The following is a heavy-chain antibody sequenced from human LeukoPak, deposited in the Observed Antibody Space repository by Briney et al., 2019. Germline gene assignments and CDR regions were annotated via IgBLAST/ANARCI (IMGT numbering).Heavy chain of an antibody. CDR1: GDSTSNFY. J-gene: IGHJ4*02. Sequence: SETLSLTCTVSGDSTSNFYWNWIRQSPGKGLEWIGNIHYSGSSVYNPSLKSRGTISIDTSKNQFSLKLSSVTAADTAVYYCARETRGITMVRGVNYFDYWGQGTLVTVSS. D-gene: IGHD3-10*01. V-gene: IGHV4-59*12. CDR3: ARETRGITMVRGVNYFDY. CDR2: IHYSGSS.